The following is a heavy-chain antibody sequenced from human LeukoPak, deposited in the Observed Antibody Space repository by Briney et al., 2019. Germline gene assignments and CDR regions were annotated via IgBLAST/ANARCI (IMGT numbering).Heavy chain of an antibody. Sequence: SETLSLTCAVSGGSVSSSYWWSWVRQPPGKGLEWIGEISYTGGANYNASLKSRVTISIDESKNQFSLKVTSVTAADTAMYYCARHIGIVGLRGFDYWGQGTLVTVSS. CDR3: ARHIGIVGLRGFDY. D-gene: IGHD2/OR15-2a*01. J-gene: IGHJ4*02. CDR1: GGSVSSSYW. V-gene: IGHV4-4*02. CDR2: ISYTGGA.